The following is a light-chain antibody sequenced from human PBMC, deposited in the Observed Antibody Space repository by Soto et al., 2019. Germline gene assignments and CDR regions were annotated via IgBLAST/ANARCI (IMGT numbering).Light chain of an antibody. CDR2: SNS. J-gene: IGLJ3*02. CDR3: AAWDDSLSAWV. Sequence: QSVLTQPPSASGTPGQRVTISCSGSSSNIGTNFLYWYQQLPGTAPKLLIYSNSQRPSGVPERFSGSKSGTSASLAISGLRSEDEADYYCAAWDDSLSAWVFGGGTKLTVL. CDR1: SSNIGTNF. V-gene: IGLV1-47*02.